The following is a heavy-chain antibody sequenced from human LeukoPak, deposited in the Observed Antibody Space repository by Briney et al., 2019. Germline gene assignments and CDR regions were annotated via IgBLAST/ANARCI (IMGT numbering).Heavy chain of an antibody. Sequence: GGSLRLSCAASGFTFSSYAMSWVCQAPGKGLEWGSAISGSGGSTYYADSVKGRFTISRDNSKNTLYLQMNSLRAEDTAVYYCANQYYVFWGGYPNWFDPWGQGTLVTVSS. D-gene: IGHD3-3*01. V-gene: IGHV3-23*01. CDR1: GFTFSSYA. CDR2: ISGSGGST. J-gene: IGHJ5*02. CDR3: ANQYYVFWGGYPNWFDP.